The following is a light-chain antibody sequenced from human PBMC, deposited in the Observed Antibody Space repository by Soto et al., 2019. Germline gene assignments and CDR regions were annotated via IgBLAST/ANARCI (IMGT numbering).Light chain of an antibody. Sequence: DIQMTQSPSTLSASVGDSVTITCRASQSINSLVAWYQQHPEKAPKLLIHDASSLENGVPSRFSGSGSGTGFTLTITSLQPDDFATYYCLQYDHYSTFGQGTKLE. CDR3: LQYDHYST. J-gene: IGKJ2*01. V-gene: IGKV1-5*01. CDR1: QSINSL. CDR2: DAS.